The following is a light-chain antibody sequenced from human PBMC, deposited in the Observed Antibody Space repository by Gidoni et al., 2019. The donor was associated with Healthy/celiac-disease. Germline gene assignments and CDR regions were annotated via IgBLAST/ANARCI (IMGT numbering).Light chain of an antibody. CDR2: AAS. J-gene: IGKJ1*01. Sequence: ITESPSSLTASVGDRVTITCRASQSISSYLNWYQQKPGKAPKLLIYAASSLQSGVPSRFSGSGSGTDFTLTISSLQPEDFATYYCQQSYSTLRTFGQGTKVEIK. V-gene: IGKV1-39*01. CDR1: QSISSY. CDR3: QQSYSTLRT.